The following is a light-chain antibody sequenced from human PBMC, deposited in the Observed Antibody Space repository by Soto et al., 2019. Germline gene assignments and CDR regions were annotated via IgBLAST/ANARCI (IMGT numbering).Light chain of an antibody. CDR3: HQRSNWPLT. V-gene: IGKV3-11*01. J-gene: IGKJ4*01. CDR2: DAS. CDR1: QSVSTY. Sequence: EIVLTHSPATLSLSPGERATLSCRASQSVSTYLAWYQQKPGQAPRLLIYDASSRAAGIPARFSGSGSGTDFTLTISSLEPEDFAVYYCHQRSNWPLTFGGGTKVDIK.